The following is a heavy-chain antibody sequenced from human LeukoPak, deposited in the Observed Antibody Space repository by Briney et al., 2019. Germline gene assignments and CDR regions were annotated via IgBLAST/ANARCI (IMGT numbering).Heavy chain of an antibody. J-gene: IGHJ4*02. V-gene: IGHV4-59*01. D-gene: IGHD3-10*01. Sequence: SEALSLTCTISGGSISSYYWSWIRQPPGKGLEWIGYIYYSGITNYNPSLKSRVTISVDTSKNQLSLKLSSVAAADTAVYYCARIPNYYGSGSYVDYWGQGTLVTVSS. CDR2: IYYSGIT. CDR3: ARIPNYYGSGSYVDY. CDR1: GGSISSYY.